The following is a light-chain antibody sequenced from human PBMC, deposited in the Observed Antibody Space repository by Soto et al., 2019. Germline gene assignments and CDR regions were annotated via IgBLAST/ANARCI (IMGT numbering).Light chain of an antibody. CDR3: QEYNNWPSWT. Sequence: EIVMTQSPATLSVSPGERATLSCMSSQSVSSNLAWYQQTPVQTPRLLIYGASPRDTGIPARFSGSGSWTEFTLTISSLQCEDFAVYYCQEYNNWPSWTFGQGTKVEIK. CDR2: GAS. J-gene: IGKJ1*01. V-gene: IGKV3-15*01. CDR1: QSVSSN.